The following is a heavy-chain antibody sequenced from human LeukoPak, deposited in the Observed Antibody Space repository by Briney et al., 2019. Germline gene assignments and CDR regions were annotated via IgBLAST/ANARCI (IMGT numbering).Heavy chain of an antibody. V-gene: IGHV4-59*01. CDR2: IYYSGST. Sequence: SETLSLTCTVSGGSISSYYWSWIRQPPGKGLEWIGYIYYSGSTNYNSSLKSRVTISVDTSKNQFSLKLSSVTAADTAVYYCASGHYDSSGYVDDYWGQGTLVTVSS. D-gene: IGHD3-22*01. CDR3: ASGHYDSSGYVDDY. CDR1: GGSISSYY. J-gene: IGHJ4*02.